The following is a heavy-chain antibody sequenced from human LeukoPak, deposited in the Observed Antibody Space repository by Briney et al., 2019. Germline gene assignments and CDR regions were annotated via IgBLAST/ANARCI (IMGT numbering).Heavy chain of an antibody. J-gene: IGHJ4*01. CDR1: GYTFTGDY. CDR2: INPNTGGT. V-gene: IGHV1-2*02. Sequence: GASVKVSCKASGYTFTGDYMHWVRQAPGQGFEWMGWINPNTGGTHYAQNFQGRVTMTRDTSISTAYMAFSRLKSDDTAVYFCARGDGDYVGNDYWGHGTLVTVSS. D-gene: IGHD4-17*01. CDR3: ARGDGDYVGNDY.